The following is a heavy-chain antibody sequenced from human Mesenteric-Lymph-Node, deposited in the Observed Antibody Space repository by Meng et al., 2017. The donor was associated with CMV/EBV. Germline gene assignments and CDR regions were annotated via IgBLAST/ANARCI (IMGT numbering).Heavy chain of an antibody. CDR3: ARLFNNALDI. J-gene: IGHJ3*02. V-gene: IGHV3-74*01. CDR1: GFTLSNYW. Sequence: GESLKISCAASGFTLSNYWMHWVRQAPGQGLVWVSRINSDGSRTIYADSVKGRFTISRDNAKNTLYLQMDTLRAEDTAVYFCARLFNNALDIWGQGTMVTVSS. D-gene: IGHD2/OR15-2a*01. CDR2: INSDGSRT.